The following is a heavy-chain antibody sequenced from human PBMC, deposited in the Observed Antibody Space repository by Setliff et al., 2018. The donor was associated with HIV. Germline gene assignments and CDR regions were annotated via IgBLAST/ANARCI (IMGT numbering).Heavy chain of an antibody. J-gene: IGHJ6*02. D-gene: IGHD6-6*01. CDR2: ISYDGSDK. CDR3: ARQNADWDSSSSLYNYFGMDV. CDR1: GFRFSGYA. Sequence: GGSLRLSCGASGFRFSGYAMHWVRQTPGKGLEWVAVISYDGSDKYYADSVKDRFTISRDNSKNTLYLQMNSLTTDDTAVYYCARQNADWDSSSSLYNYFGMDVWGQGTTVTVSS. V-gene: IGHV3-30*04.